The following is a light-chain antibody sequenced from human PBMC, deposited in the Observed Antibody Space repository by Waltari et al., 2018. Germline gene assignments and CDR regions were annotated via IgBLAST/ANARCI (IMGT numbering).Light chain of an antibody. J-gene: IGLJ1*01. V-gene: IGLV2-14*03. CDR2: DVT. CDR3: NSHTTVSSLV. Sequence: QSALTQPASVSGSPGQSITISCTGTSSDIGAYNYVSWYQQHPGKAPKLLIYDVTYRPSGVCSRFSGSKSGNTASLTISGLQAEDEADYYCNSHTTVSSLVFGTGTKVTVL. CDR1: SSDIGAYNY.